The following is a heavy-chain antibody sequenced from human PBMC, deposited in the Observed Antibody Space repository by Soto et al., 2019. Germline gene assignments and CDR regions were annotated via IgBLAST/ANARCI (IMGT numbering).Heavy chain of an antibody. J-gene: IGHJ5*02. V-gene: IGHV3-7*01. CDR3: ARDLYPYYYDSSGYQDNWFDP. CDR1: GFTFSSYW. Sequence: PGGSLRLSCAASGFTFSSYWMSWVRQAPGKGLEWVANIKQDGSEKYHVDSVKGRFTISRDNAKNSLYLQMNSLRAEDTAVYYCARDLYPYYYDSSGYQDNWFDPWGQGTLVTVSS. CDR2: IKQDGSEK. D-gene: IGHD3-22*01.